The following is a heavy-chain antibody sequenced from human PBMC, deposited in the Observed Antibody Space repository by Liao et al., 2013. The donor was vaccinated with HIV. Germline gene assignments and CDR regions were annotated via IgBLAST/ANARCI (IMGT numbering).Heavy chain of an antibody. Sequence: QVQLQQWGARLLKPSQTLSLTCAVYGGSHSDYYWSWIRQPPGKGLEWIGSIYYSGITYDNPSLKSRVTMSVETSKNQFSLKLSSVTAADTAVYYCARAGLYSSSWYGRNYFDYWGQGTLVTVSS. J-gene: IGHJ4*02. CDR1: GGSHSDYY. CDR2: IYYSGIT. V-gene: IGHV4-34*01. D-gene: IGHD6-13*01. CDR3: ARAGLYSSSWYGRNYFDY.